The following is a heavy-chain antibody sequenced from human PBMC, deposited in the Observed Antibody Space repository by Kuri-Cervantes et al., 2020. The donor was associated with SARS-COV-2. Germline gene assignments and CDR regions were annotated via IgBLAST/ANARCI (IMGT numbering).Heavy chain of an antibody. CDR2: ISYDGSNK. CDR3: ARDRGKIAARIYYYYGMDV. J-gene: IGHJ6*02. CDR1: GFTFSSYG. Sequence: LSLTCAASGFTFSSYGMHWVRQAPGKGLEWVAVISYDGSNKYYADSVKGRFTISRDNAKNSLYLQMNSLRAEDTAVYYCARDRGKIAARIYYYYGMDVWGQGTTVTVSS. D-gene: IGHD6-6*01. V-gene: IGHV3-30*03.